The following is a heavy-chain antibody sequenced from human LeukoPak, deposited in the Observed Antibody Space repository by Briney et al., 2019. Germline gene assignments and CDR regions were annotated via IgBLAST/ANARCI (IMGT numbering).Heavy chain of an antibody. J-gene: IGHJ4*02. V-gene: IGHV1-69*05. CDR1: GGTFSSYA. CDR2: IIPIFGTA. CDR3: ARTYYYGSGRPLAFDY. D-gene: IGHD3-10*01. Sequence: SVKVSCKASGGTFSSYAISWVRQAPGQGLEWMGGIIPIFGTANYAQKFQGRVTITTDESTSTAYMELSSLRSEDTAVYYCARTYYYGSGRPLAFDYWGQGTLVTVSS.